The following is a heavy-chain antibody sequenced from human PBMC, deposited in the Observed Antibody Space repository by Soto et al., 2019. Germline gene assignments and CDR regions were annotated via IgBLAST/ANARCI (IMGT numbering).Heavy chain of an antibody. J-gene: IGHJ4*03. CDR2: FDPEDGQT. D-gene: IGHD3-22*01. Sequence: ASVKVSCKVSGYTLSELSMHWVRQAPGKGLEWMGRFDPEDGQTIYAQKFQGRVTMTGDTSADTAYMELSSLRSEDTAIYYCTRDHYDSSGYYRFDYWGQGTTVTVSS. V-gene: IGHV1-24*01. CDR3: TRDHYDSSGYYRFDY. CDR1: GYTLSELS.